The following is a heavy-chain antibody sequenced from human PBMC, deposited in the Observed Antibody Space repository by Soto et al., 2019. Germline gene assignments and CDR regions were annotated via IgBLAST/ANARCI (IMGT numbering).Heavy chain of an antibody. V-gene: IGHV3-74*01. Sequence: EVQLVESGGGLLQPGGSLRLSCAASGFTFSNYWMHWVRQAPGSGLVWVSRRNSDGSDADYTDSVKGRFTISRDDAKNTLDLQMNSLRAEDTAIYYCARELSAFGMDVWGQGTTVTVSS. CDR3: ARELSAFGMDV. D-gene: IGHD3-16*02. CDR1: GFTFSNYW. J-gene: IGHJ6*02. CDR2: RNSDGSDA.